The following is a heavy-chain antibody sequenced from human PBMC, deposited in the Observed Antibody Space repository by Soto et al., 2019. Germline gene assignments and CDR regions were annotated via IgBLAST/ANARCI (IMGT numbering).Heavy chain of an antibody. D-gene: IGHD3-3*01. CDR3: AKVPSNNYDFWSGYYPFDY. Sequence: EVQLLESGGGLVQPGGSLRLSCAASGFTFSSYAMSWVRQAPGKGLEWVSAISGSGGSTYYADSVKGRFTISRDNSKNTLYLQMNSLRAEDTAVYYCAKVPSNNYDFWSGYYPFDYWGQGTLVTVSS. V-gene: IGHV3-23*01. CDR1: GFTFSSYA. J-gene: IGHJ4*02. CDR2: ISGSGGST.